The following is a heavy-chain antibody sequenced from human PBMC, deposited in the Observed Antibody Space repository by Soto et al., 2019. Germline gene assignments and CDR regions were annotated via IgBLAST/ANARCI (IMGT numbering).Heavy chain of an antibody. D-gene: IGHD3-10*01. J-gene: IGHJ4*02. CDR1: GFTFNNYA. CDR2: ISGGGDTT. CDR3: AKGRGGSGSLTPRVDF. V-gene: IGHV3-23*01. Sequence: VQLLESGGGLVQPGGSLRLSCAASGFTFNNYAMTWVRQAPGKGLEWVSAISGGGDTTYYADSVKGRFTVSRDGSKHTLYLQMSSLRAEDTALYYCAKGRGGSGSLTPRVDFWGQGTLVTVSS.